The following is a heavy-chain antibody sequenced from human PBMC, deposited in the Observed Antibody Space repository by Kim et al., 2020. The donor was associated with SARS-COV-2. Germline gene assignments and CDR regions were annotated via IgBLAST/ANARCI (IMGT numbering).Heavy chain of an antibody. D-gene: IGHD3-3*01. CDR1: GFTFSSYE. CDR2: ISSSGSTI. Sequence: GGSLRLSCAASGFTFSSYEMNWVRQAPGKGLEWVSYISSSGSTIYYADSVKGRFTISRDNAKNTLYLQMNSLRAEDTAVYYCARERPGIRFLGRGIYYGMNVWGEGTKVNVSS. J-gene: IGHJ6*04. CDR3: ARERPGIRFLGRGIYYGMNV. V-gene: IGHV3-48*03.